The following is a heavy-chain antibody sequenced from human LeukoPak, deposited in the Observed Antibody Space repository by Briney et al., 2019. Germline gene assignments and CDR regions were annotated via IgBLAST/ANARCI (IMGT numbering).Heavy chain of an antibody. Sequence: GGSLRLSCAASGFSFDNYAMTWVRQAAGKVLEWVSSLSGTGGGTWYAGSVKGRFTISRDKSKNTVYLQMNSLRVEDTAIYYCAKDRTPYSRSGGYYLGAFDIWGHGTLLTVSS. CDR2: LSGTGGGT. D-gene: IGHD3-10*01. V-gene: IGHV3-23*01. CDR1: GFSFDNYA. J-gene: IGHJ3*02. CDR3: AKDRTPYSRSGGYYLGAFDI.